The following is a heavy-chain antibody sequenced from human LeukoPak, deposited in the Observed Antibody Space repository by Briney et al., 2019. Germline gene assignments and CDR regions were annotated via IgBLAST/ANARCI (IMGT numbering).Heavy chain of an antibody. D-gene: IGHD4-11*01. Sequence: SEALSLTCTVSGGSFSSSSYYWGWISQPPGKGLEWIGSIDYSGSTYYNPSLKSRVTISVDTSKNQFSLKLSSVTAADTAVYYCMRFSKGQYYFDYWGQGTLVTVSS. J-gene: IGHJ4*02. V-gene: IGHV4-39*01. CDR3: MRFSKGQYYFDY. CDR2: IDYSGST. CDR1: GGSFSSSSYY.